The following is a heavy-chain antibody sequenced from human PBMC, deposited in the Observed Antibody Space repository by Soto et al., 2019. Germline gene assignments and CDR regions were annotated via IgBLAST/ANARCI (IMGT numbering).Heavy chain of an antibody. CDR1: TSHD. V-gene: IGHV1-8*01. CDR2: MNPNSGNT. J-gene: IGHJ3*01. Sequence: TSHDKKKVRQATGQGLEWMGWMNPNSGNTGYAQKFQGRVTMTRNTSISTAYMELSSLRSEDTAVYYCARAPWTTVTNRLNDVFDVWGQGTMFTVS. CDR3: ARAPWTTVTNRLNDVFDV. D-gene: IGHD4-4*01.